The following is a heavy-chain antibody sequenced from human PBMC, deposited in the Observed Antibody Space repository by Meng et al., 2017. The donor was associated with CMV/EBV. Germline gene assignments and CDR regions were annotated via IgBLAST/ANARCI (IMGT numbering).Heavy chain of an antibody. CDR2: INPNSGGT. J-gene: IGHJ4*02. Sequence: ASVKVSCKASGYTFTSYGISWVRQAPGQGLEWMGWINPNSGGTNYAQKFQGRVTMTRDTSISTAYMELSRLRSDDTAVYYCARFVGYCSSTSCYPKRGLVDYWGQGTLVTVSS. D-gene: IGHD2-2*01. CDR3: ARFVGYCSSTSCYPKRGLVDY. CDR1: GYTFTSYG. V-gene: IGHV1-2*02.